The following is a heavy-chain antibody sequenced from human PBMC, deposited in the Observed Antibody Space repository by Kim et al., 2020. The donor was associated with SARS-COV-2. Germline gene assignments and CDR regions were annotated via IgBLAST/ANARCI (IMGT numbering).Heavy chain of an antibody. CDR2: ISGGDYTT. D-gene: IGHD2-15*01. Sequence: GGSLRLSCAASGFTFSSCAMSWVRQAPGRGLEWVSAISGGDYTTHYADSVKGRFTVSRDNSQNTLYLQMSSLRVEDTAIYFCSDGRTLKGYLAHDHWGQGTLVTVSS. CDR1: GFTFSSCA. J-gene: IGHJ4*02. CDR3: SDGRTLKGYLAHDH. V-gene: IGHV3-23*01.